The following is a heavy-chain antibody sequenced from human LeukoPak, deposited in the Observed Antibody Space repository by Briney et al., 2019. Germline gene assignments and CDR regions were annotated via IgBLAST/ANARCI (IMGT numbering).Heavy chain of an antibody. CDR3: AKDQYCTSTSCYVGY. D-gene: IGHD2-2*01. CDR1: GFTFSNYA. Sequence: GGSLRLSCAASGFTFSNYAMSWVRQAPGKGREWVSDINVSGGSTFYADSVRGRFTISRDNSKNTLYLQMNSLRAEDTAVYYCAKDQYCTSTSCYVGYWGQGTLVTVSS. V-gene: IGHV3-23*01. J-gene: IGHJ4*02. CDR2: INVSGGST.